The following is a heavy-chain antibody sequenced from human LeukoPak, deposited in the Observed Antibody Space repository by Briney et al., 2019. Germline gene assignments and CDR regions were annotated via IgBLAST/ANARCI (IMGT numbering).Heavy chain of an antibody. CDR2: IRPMTGDT. V-gene: IGHV1-2*02. Sequence: ASVKVSCKASGYNFRAYYIHWVRQAPGQGLEWLGYIRPMTGDTNYAQKFQDRVTFSMDTSTATAYMELRSLRSDDTAFYYCGRGVQSYDPWGQGTLVTVSS. CDR3: GRGVQSYDP. J-gene: IGHJ5*02. CDR1: GYNFRAYY.